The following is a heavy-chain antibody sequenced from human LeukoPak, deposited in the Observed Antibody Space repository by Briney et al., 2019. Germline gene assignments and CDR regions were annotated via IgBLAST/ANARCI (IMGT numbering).Heavy chain of an antibody. D-gene: IGHD3-22*01. CDR2: INPSGGST. V-gene: IGHV1-46*01. CDR3: ARDFFYDSSGYPRTFDAFDI. Sequence: ASVTVSFTASGYTFTIYYMHWVRQAPGQGLEWMGIINPSGGSTSYAQKFQGRVTMTRDTSTSTVYMELSSLRSEDTAVYYCARDFFYDSSGYPRTFDAFDIWGQGTMVTVSS. CDR1: GYTFTIYY. J-gene: IGHJ3*02.